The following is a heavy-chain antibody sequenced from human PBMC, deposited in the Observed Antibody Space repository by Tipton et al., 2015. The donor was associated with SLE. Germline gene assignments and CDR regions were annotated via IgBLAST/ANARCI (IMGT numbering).Heavy chain of an antibody. J-gene: IGHJ4*02. D-gene: IGHD5-24*01. Sequence: LRLSCTVSGASISTSGYCWSWIRQPPGKGLEWIGSICYDGNTNYNPSLKSRVTISVDTSRSQFSLKLSSVTAADTAVYYCARLEGDGYKWYFDYWGQGTLVTVST. V-gene: IGHV4-39*01. CDR2: ICYDGNT. CDR1: GASISTSGYC. CDR3: ARLEGDGYKWYFDY.